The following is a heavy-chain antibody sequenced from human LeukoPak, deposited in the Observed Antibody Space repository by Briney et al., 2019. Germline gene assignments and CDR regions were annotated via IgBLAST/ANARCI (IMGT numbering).Heavy chain of an antibody. J-gene: IGHJ4*02. D-gene: IGHD3-16*01. CDR3: ARGGPAARLITFGGVTDY. CDR1: GYTFTSYD. CDR2: MNPKSGNT. V-gene: IGHV1-8*03. Sequence: ASVKVSCKASGYTFTSYDINWVRQVTGQGLEWMGWMNPKSGNTGYAQKFQGRVTITRNTSISTAYMELGSLRSDDTAVYYCARGGPAARLITFGGVTDYWGQGTLVTVSS.